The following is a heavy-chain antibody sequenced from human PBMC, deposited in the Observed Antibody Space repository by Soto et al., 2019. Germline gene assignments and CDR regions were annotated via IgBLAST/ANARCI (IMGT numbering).Heavy chain of an antibody. CDR1: GGSISSGSYH. V-gene: IGHV4-31*03. D-gene: IGHD2-15*01. CDR3: AIVEGSRHSFPHDF. Sequence: PSETLSLTCTVSGGSISSGSYHWSWIRQHPGKGLEWIGNIYYSGSSYYNPSLKSRATISIDTSKDQFSLRLGSVTAADTAVYYCAIVEGSRHSFPHDFWGRGTLLTVSS. CDR2: IYYSGSS. J-gene: IGHJ4*02.